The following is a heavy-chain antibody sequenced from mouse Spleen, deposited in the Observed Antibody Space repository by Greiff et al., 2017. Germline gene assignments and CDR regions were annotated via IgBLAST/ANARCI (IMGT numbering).Heavy chain of an antibody. D-gene: IGHD4-1*01. V-gene: IGHV5-9-3*01. Sequence: EVQGVESGGGLVKLGGSLKLSCAASGFTFSSYAMSWVRQTPEKRLEWVATISSGGGNTYYPDSVKGRFTISRDNAKNTLYLQMRSLKSEDTAMYYCARQRTGRGWYFDVWGAGTTVTVSS. CDR1: GFTFSSYA. CDR3: ARQRTGRGWYFDV. CDR2: ISSGGGNT. J-gene: IGHJ1*01.